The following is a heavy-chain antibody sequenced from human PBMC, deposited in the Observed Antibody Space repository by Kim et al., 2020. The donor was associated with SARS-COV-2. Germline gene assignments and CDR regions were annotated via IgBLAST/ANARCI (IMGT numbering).Heavy chain of an antibody. Sequence: ADSVKGRFTISRDNAKNSLYLQMNSLGAEDTALYYCAKAIVVVTAAFDYWGQGTLVTVSS. V-gene: IGHV3-9*01. CDR3: AKAIVVVTAAFDY. J-gene: IGHJ4*02. D-gene: IGHD2-21*02.